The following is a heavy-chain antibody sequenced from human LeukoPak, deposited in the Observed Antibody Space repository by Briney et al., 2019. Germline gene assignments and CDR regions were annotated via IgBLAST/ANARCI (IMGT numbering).Heavy chain of an antibody. CDR1: GGFLSGYY. V-gene: IGHV4-34*01. Sequence: PSETLSLTCAVYGGFLSGYYWSWIRQPPGKGLEWIGEINHGGSTNYNPSLKSRVTISVDTSKNQFSLKLSSVTAADTAVYYCARSAYCSSTSCYKATRGYFDYWGQGTLVTVSS. CDR3: ARSAYCSSTSCYKATRGYFDY. J-gene: IGHJ4*02. D-gene: IGHD2-2*02. CDR2: INHGGST.